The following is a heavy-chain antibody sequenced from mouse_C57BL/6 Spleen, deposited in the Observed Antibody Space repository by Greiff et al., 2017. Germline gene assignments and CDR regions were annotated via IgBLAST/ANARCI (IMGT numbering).Heavy chain of an antibody. J-gene: IGHJ3*01. V-gene: IGHV1-82*01. CDR3: ARGEITTALPGFAY. CDR2: IYPGDGDT. CDR1: GYAFSSSW. D-gene: IGHD1-2*01. Sequence: QVQLQQSGPELVKPGASVKISCKASGYAFSSSWMNWVKQRPGKGLEWIGRIYPGDGDTNYNGKFKGKATLTADKSSSTAYMQLSSLTSEDSAVYFCARGEITTALPGFAYWGQGTLVTVSA.